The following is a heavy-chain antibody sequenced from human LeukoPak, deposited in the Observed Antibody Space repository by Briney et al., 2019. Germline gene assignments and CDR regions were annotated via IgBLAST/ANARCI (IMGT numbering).Heavy chain of an antibody. Sequence: PSETLSLTCTVSGGSISSSSYYWGWIRQPPGKGLEWIGSIYYSGSTYYNPSLKSRVTISVDTSKNQFSLKLSSVTAADTAVYYCARSFVGPVLRFLEWLPNLAGFGYWGQGTLVTVSS. V-gene: IGHV4-39*07. D-gene: IGHD3-3*01. CDR3: ARSFVGPVLRFLEWLPNLAGFGY. J-gene: IGHJ4*02. CDR2: IYYSGST. CDR1: GGSISSSSYY.